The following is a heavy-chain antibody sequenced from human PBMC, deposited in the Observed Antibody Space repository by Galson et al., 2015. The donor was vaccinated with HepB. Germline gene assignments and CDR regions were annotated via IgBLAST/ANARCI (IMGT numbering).Heavy chain of an antibody. V-gene: IGHV3-9*01. CDR2: ISWDSDNI. D-gene: IGHD6-19*01. Sequence: SLRLSCAASEFSFDDYAMHWVRQAPGKGLEWVSGISWDSDNIAYADSVKGRFTISRDNAKNSLYLQMNSLRAEDTALYYCAKDREGGNGWYGSAFDIWGQGTMVTVSS. CDR1: EFSFDDYA. CDR3: AKDREGGNGWYGSAFDI. J-gene: IGHJ3*02.